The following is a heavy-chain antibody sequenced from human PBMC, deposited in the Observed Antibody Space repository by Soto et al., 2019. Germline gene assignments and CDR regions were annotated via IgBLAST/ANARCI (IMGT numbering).Heavy chain of an antibody. D-gene: IGHD4-4*01. CDR3: ARGAINYSNSPYDAFDI. J-gene: IGHJ3*02. CDR1: GGSISSYY. CDR2: IYYSGST. V-gene: IGHV4-59*01. Sequence: SETLSLTCTVSGGSISSYYWSWIRQPPGKGLEWIGYIYYSGSTNYNPSLKSRVTISVDTSKNQFSLKLSSVTAADTAVYYCARGAINYSNSPYDAFDIWGQGTMVTVSS.